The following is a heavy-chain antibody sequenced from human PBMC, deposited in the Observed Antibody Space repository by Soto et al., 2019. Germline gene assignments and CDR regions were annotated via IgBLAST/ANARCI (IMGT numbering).Heavy chain of an antibody. D-gene: IGHD1-1*01. J-gene: IGHJ4*02. Sequence: PGESLKICCKGSGYRFTSYWIGWVRQMPGKGLEWMGIIYPGDSDTRYGPSFQGQVTISADKSISTAYLQWSSLKASDTAMYYCVRGEVQAATTIAYWGQGTLVTVSS. CDR2: IYPGDSDT. CDR3: VRGEVQAATTIAY. CDR1: GYRFTSYW. V-gene: IGHV5-51*01.